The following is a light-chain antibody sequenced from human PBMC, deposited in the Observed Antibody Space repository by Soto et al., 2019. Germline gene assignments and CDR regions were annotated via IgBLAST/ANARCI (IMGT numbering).Light chain of an antibody. CDR3: SSYVSGNNFV. V-gene: IGLV2-14*02. CDR2: EVT. Sequence: QSVLTQPASVSGSPGQSITISCTGTSSDVGSYDLVSWYQHHPGTAPKLILYEVTKRPSGVSNRFSGSKSGNTASLTVSGLQAEDEADYYCSSYVSGNNFVFGTGTKLTVL. CDR1: SSDVGSYDL. J-gene: IGLJ1*01.